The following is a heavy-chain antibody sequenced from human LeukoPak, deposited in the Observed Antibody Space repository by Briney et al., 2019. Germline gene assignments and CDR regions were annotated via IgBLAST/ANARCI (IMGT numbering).Heavy chain of an antibody. V-gene: IGHV1-69*13. CDR1: GGTFSSYA. J-gene: IGHJ4*02. D-gene: IGHD3-10*01. Sequence: ASVKVSCKASGGTFSSYAISWVRQAPGQGLEWMGGIIPIFGTANYAQKFQGRVTITADESTSTAYMELSSLRSEDTAVYYCAASNGMVRGVIDYWGQGTLVTVSS. CDR3: AASNGMVRGVIDY. CDR2: IIPIFGTA.